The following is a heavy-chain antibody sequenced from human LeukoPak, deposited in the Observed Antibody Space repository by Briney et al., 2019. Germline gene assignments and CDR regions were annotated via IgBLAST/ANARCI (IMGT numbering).Heavy chain of an antibody. J-gene: IGHJ6*04. CDR3: AKDRIPGAPPTEMDV. D-gene: IGHD5-18*01. V-gene: IGHV3-30*02. CDR2: IRYDGSNK. CDR1: GFIFSSSG. Sequence: GRSLRLSCAASGFIFSSSGMQWVRQAPGKGLEWVAFIRYDGSNKYYTDSVEGRFTISRDNSKNTLYLQMSSLRAEDTAVYYCAKDRIPGAPPTEMDVWGKGTTVTISS.